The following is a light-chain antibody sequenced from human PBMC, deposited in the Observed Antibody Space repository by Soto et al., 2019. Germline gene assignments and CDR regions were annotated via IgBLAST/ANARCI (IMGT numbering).Light chain of an antibody. Sequence: QSALTQHASVSGSPGQSITISCTGTSSDVGGYNYVSWYQQHPGKAPKLMIYEVSNRPSGVSNRCSGSKSGNTASLTISGLQAEDEADYYCISYTSSSTWVFGGGTKLTVL. J-gene: IGLJ3*02. V-gene: IGLV2-14*01. CDR3: ISYTSSSTWV. CDR2: EVS. CDR1: SSDVGGYNY.